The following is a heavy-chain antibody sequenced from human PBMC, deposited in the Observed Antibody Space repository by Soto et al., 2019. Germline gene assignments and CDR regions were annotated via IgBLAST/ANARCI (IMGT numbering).Heavy chain of an antibody. D-gene: IGHD4-17*01. V-gene: IGHV3-33*01. CDR1: GFTFSNYG. J-gene: IGHJ4*02. Sequence: GGSLSLSCAASGFTFSNYGMHWVRQAPGKGLEWVAVIWYDGSNKYYADSVKGRFTISRDNSKNTLYLQMNTLRAEDTAVYYCARHKGGDPYYFDYWGQGTRVTVSS. CDR3: ARHKGGDPYYFDY. CDR2: IWYDGSNK.